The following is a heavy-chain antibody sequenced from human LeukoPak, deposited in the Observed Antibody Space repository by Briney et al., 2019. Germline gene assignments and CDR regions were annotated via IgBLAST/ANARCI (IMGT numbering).Heavy chain of an antibody. V-gene: IGHV3-15*01. CDR2: IKSKTDGGTT. CDR1: GFTFSNAW. Sequence: GGSLRLSCAASGFTFSNAWMSWVRQAPGKGLEWVGRIKSKTDGGTTDYAAPVKGRFTISRDDSKNTLYLQMNSLKTEDTAVYYCTTDAAEDYGGNSDYWGQGTLVTVSS. J-gene: IGHJ4*02. CDR3: TTDAAEDYGGNSDY. D-gene: IGHD4-23*01.